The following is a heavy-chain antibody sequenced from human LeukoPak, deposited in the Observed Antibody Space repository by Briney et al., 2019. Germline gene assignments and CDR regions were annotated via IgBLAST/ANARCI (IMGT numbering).Heavy chain of an antibody. J-gene: IGHJ3*02. CDR2: ISDTRT. CDR1: GFTFSTNP. V-gene: IGHV3-23*01. D-gene: IGHD3-10*01. CDR3: VKEHVDRAFTRSFEI. Sequence: GGSLRLSCAASGFTFSTNPMSWVRQAPGKGLEWVSAISDTRTYYADAVKGRFTISRDNSKNTVFLQMNSLRAEDTAVYYCVKEHVDRAFTRSFEIWGQGTVATVSS.